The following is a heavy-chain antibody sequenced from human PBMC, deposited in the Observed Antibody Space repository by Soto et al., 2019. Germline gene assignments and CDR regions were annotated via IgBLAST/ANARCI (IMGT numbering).Heavy chain of an antibody. CDR2: INHSGST. V-gene: IGHV4-34*01. D-gene: IGHD3-22*01. J-gene: IGHJ4*02. Sequence: SETLSLTCAVYGVSFSGYYWSWIRHPPGKGLEWIGEINHSGSTNYNPSLKSRVTISVDTSKNQFSLKLSSVTAADTAVYYCARGANRYYESICYSYAKGPLFEYWRQGILVTVSS. CDR3: ARGANRYYESICYSYAKGPLFEY. CDR1: GVSFSGYY.